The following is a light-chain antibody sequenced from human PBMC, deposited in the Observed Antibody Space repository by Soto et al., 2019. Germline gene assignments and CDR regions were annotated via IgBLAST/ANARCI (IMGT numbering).Light chain of an antibody. Sequence: QSVLMQPPSVSAAPGQKVTISCSGSSSNIGNNYVSWYQQLPGTAPRLLIYDINRRPSGIPHRFAGSKSGTSATLGITGLQTGDEAVYYCATWDNSLSAVVFGGGTKVTVL. CDR1: SSNIGNNY. J-gene: IGLJ3*02. CDR2: DIN. CDR3: ATWDNSLSAVV. V-gene: IGLV1-51*01.